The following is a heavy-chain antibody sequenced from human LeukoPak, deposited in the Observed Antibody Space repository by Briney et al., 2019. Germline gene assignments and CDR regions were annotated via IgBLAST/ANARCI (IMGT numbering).Heavy chain of an antibody. CDR3: ARGGFGYYGSGYYFDY. CDR2: INPNSGGT. V-gene: IGHV1-2*02. D-gene: IGHD3-10*01. Sequence: ASVKVSCKASGYTFTGYYMHWVRQAPGQGLEWMGWINPNSGGTNYAQKFQGRVTMTRDTSISTAYMELSRLRSDDTAVYYCARGGFGYYGSGYYFDYWGQGTLVTVSS. CDR1: GYTFTGYY. J-gene: IGHJ4*02.